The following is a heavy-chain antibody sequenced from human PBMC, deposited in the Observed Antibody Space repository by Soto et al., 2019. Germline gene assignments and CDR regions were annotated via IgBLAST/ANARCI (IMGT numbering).Heavy chain of an antibody. J-gene: IGHJ4*02. D-gene: IGHD1-20*01. CDR1: GFTFSSYS. CDR2: ISSSSSTI. V-gene: IGHV3-48*02. CDR3: ERDLEDNWNPPPYYFDY. Sequence: EVQLVESGGGLVQPGGSLRLSCAASGFTFSSYSMNWVLQAPGKGLEWVSYISSSSSTIYYADSVKGRFTISRDNATNSLYRQMNSLRDEDTAVYYCERDLEDNWNPPPYYFDYWGQGTLVTVSS.